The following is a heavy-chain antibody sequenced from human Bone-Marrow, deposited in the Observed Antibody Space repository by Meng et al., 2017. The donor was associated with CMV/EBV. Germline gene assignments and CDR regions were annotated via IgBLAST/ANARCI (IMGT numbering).Heavy chain of an antibody. CDR2: IIPILGIA. CDR3: AREGYYDSSGYPRDAFDI. D-gene: IGHD3-22*01. J-gene: IGHJ3*02. CDR1: GGTFSSYA. V-gene: IGHV1-69*10. Sequence: SVKVSCKASGGTFSSYAISWVRQAPGQGLEWMGGIIPILGIANYAQKFQGRVTITADKSTSTAYMELSSLRSEDTAVYYCAREGYYDSSGYPRDAFDIWGQGTMVAVSS.